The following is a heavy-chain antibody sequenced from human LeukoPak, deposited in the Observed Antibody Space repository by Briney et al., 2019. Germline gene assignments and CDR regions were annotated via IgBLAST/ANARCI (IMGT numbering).Heavy chain of an antibody. CDR3: ARASTYYYDSSGGYYYHDY. CDR1: VASVSSGCSY. J-gene: IGHJ4*02. Sequence: SQTLSLTCTVSVASVSSGCSYWSWIRQTPGKGLEWIGYMYDTGSINYILSLKSQFTISVDTSKKQTPLKLYSVTAADTAVYYCARASTYYYDSSGGYYYHDYWGQGTLVTVSS. CDR2: MYDTGSI. V-gene: IGHV4-61*01. D-gene: IGHD3-22*01.